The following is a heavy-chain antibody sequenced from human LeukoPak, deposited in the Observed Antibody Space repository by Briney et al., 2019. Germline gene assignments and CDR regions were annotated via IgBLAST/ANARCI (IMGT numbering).Heavy chain of an antibody. CDR3: ARSRHYYDSSGSWYFDL. Sequence: GASVKVSCKASGGTFSSYAISWVRQDPGQGLEWMGRIIPIFGIANYAQKFQGRVTITADKSTSTAYMELSSLRSEGTAVYYCARSRHYYDSSGSWYFDLWGRGTLVTVSS. V-gene: IGHV1-69*04. CDR2: IIPIFGIA. D-gene: IGHD3-22*01. J-gene: IGHJ2*01. CDR1: GGTFSSYA.